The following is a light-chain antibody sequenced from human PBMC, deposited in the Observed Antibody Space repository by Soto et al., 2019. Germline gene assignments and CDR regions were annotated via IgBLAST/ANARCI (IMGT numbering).Light chain of an antibody. CDR2: DAS. CDR1: QSVSTS. Sequence: EIMLTQSPATLSLSPGERATLSCRASQSVSTSLAWYQQKPGQAPRLLIYDASNRATGIPPRFSGSGSGTDFTLAISSLEPEDFAVYYCQQRSNWPLITFGGGTKVEIK. CDR3: QQRSNWPLIT. J-gene: IGKJ4*01. V-gene: IGKV3-11*01.